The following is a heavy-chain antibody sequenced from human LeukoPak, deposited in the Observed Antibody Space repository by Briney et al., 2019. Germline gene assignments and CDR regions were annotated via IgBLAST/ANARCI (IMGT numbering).Heavy chain of an antibody. V-gene: IGHV4-34*01. Sequence: SETLSLTCAVYGGSFSGYYWSWIRQPPGKGLEWIGEVNQSGSTKYNPSLKSRVTISVDTTKNQFSLKLSSMTAADTAVYYCARGAVSGDHYYGLDVWGQGNTVTVSS. CDR3: ARGAVSGDHYYGLDV. J-gene: IGHJ6*02. D-gene: IGHD2-21*01. CDR1: GGSFSGYY. CDR2: VNQSGST.